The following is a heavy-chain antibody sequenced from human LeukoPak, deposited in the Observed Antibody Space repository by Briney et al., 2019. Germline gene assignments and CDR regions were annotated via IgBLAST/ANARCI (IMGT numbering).Heavy chain of an antibody. Sequence: PSETLSLTCAVYGGSFSGYYWSWIRQPPGKGLEWIGEINHSRSTNYNPSLKSRVTISVDTSKNQFSLKLSSVTAADTAVYYCARRSSWTNYEYFQHWGQGTLVTVSS. CDR1: GGSFSGYY. V-gene: IGHV4-34*01. CDR2: INHSRST. D-gene: IGHD6-13*01. CDR3: ARRSSWTNYEYFQH. J-gene: IGHJ1*01.